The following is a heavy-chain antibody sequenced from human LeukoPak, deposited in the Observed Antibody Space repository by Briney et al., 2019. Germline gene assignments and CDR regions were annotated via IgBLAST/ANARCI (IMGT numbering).Heavy chain of an antibody. Sequence: SVKVSCKASGGTFSSYAISWVRQAPGQGLEWMGRIIPILDITNYAREFQDRVTITRDTSASTVYMELSSLRSEDTAVYYCARAACSWSCFDYWGQGILVTVSS. D-gene: IGHD2-15*01. CDR2: IIPILDIT. J-gene: IGHJ4*02. CDR1: GGTFSSYA. CDR3: ARAACSWSCFDY. V-gene: IGHV1-69*04.